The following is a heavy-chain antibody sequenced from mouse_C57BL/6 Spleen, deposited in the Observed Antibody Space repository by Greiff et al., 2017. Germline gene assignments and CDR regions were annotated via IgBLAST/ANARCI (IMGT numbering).Heavy chain of an antibody. CDR2: IHPNSGST. CDR3: ARSRHAMDY. CDR1: GYTFTSYW. Sequence: QVQLQQPGAELVKPGASVKLSCTASGYTFTSYWMHWVKQRPGQGLEWIGMIHPNSGSTNYTEKFKSKATLTVDKSSSTDYMKLSSLTSEDSAVYYCARSRHAMDYWGQGTSVTVSS. V-gene: IGHV1-64*01. J-gene: IGHJ4*01.